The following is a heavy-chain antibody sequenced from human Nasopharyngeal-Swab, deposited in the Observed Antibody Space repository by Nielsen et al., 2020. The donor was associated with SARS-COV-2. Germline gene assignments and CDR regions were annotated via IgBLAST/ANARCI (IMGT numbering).Heavy chain of an antibody. D-gene: IGHD6-6*01. Sequence: SETLSLTCTVSGGSISSGSYYWSWIRQPAGKGLEWIGRIHTSGSSYYNPSLKSRVTISLDTSKNHFSLKLNSGTAADTAVYYCARDSSSSPLGYRGQGTLVTVSS. CDR3: ARDSSSSPLGY. V-gene: IGHV4-61*02. CDR1: GGSISSGSYY. CDR2: IHTSGSS. J-gene: IGHJ4*02.